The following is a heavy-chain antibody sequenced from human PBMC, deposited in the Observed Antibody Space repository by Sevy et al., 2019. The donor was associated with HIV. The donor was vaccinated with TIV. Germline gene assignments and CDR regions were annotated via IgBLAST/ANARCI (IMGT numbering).Heavy chain of an antibody. V-gene: IGHV3-30*04. CDR3: AGLESCGGDCYYFDY. D-gene: IGHD2-21*02. CDR1: GFNFRDYA. Sequence: GGSLRLSCAASGFNFRDYAVHWVRQAPGKGLEWVAIMSYVGGSENYADSVKGRFTISRDNSKNTLYLRMNSLTTEDTAVYYCAGLESCGGDCYYFDYWGQGILVTVSS. J-gene: IGHJ4*02. CDR2: MSYVGGSE.